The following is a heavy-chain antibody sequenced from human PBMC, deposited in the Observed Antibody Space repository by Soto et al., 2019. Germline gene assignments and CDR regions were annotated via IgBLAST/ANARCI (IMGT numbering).Heavy chain of an antibody. D-gene: IGHD5-18*01. CDR1: GFTFSSYS. CDR2: ISSSSSYI. CDR3: ARDWNVDTAMVRGKFDP. J-gene: IGHJ5*02. Sequence: EVQLVESGGGLVKPGGSLRLSCAASGFTFSSYSMNWVRQAPGKGLEWVSSISSSSSYIYYADSVKGRFTISRDNAKNSLYLQMNSLRAEDTAVYYCARDWNVDTAMVRGKFDPWGQGTLVTVSS. V-gene: IGHV3-21*01.